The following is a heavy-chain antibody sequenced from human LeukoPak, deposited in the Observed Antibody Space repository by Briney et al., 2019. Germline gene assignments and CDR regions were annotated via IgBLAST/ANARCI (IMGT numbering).Heavy chain of an antibody. Sequence: ASVTVSCKASGGTFSSYDISWVRQAPGQGLEWMGGIIPIFGTANFAQKFQVTVTITANQSTITAYMELTTLRSEDTAVYYFATIPVDYGSFDIWGQGTIVTVSS. CDR3: ATIPVDYGSFDI. D-gene: IGHD4-17*01. J-gene: IGHJ3*02. CDR2: IIPIFGTA. CDR1: GGTFSSYD. V-gene: IGHV1-69*13.